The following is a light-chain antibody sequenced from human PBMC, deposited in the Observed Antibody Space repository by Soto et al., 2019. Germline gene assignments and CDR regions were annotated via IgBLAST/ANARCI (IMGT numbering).Light chain of an antibody. CDR3: QEYYTFSLT. CDR2: DVS. Sequence: DIQMTQSPSTLSASMGDRVTITCRASQNIGSWLAWYQQKPGKAPKLLIYDVSSLESGVPSRFSGSGSGTEFTLTISRLQPDDLATYYCQEYYTFSLTFGQGTKVEIK. CDR1: QNIGSW. J-gene: IGKJ1*01. V-gene: IGKV1-5*01.